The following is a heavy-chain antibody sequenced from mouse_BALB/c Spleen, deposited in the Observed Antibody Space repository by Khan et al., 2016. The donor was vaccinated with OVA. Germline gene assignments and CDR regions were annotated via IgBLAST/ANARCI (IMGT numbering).Heavy chain of an antibody. D-gene: IGHD2-14*01. CDR3: ARSLYYSYGYALDC. CDR1: GYSITSDYA. Sequence: EVQLQESGPGLVKPSQSLSLTCTVTGYSITSDYAWNWIRQFPGNKLEWMGYISSTGGTSYNPSLTSRISITRDTSKNQFFLQLKSVTAEDTATYYCARSLYYSYGYALDCWGRGTLVTVSS. V-gene: IGHV3-2*02. CDR2: ISSTGGT. J-gene: IGHJ4*01.